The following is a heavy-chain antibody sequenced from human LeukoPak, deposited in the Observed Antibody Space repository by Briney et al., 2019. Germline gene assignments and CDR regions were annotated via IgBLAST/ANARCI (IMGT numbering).Heavy chain of an antibody. Sequence: PGGSLRLSCGVSGFTFNSYSMNWVRQAPGKGLEWVASIIGSGSEMFYADSLKGRFTISRDNSENSLYLQMNSLRVEDTAVYYCAKVQSDIVGAMFFPFDGWGQGSVDSVSS. CDR2: IIGSGSEM. D-gene: IGHD1-26*01. J-gene: IGHJ3*01. V-gene: IGHV3-21*06. CDR3: AKVQSDIVGAMFFPFDG. CDR1: GFTFNSYS.